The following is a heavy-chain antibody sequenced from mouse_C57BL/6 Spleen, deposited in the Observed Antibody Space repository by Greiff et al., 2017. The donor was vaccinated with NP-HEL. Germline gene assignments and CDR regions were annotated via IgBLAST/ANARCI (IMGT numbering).Heavy chain of an antibody. CDR2: IDPETGGT. J-gene: IGHJ2*01. Sequence: QVQLQQSGAELVRPGASVTLSCKASGYTFTDYEMHWVKQTPVHGLEWIGAIDPETGGTAYKQKFKGKAILTADKSSSTAYMELRSLTSEDSAVYYCTLITTVVSYWGQGTTLTVSS. CDR3: TLITTVVSY. V-gene: IGHV1-15*01. D-gene: IGHD1-1*01. CDR1: GYTFTDYE.